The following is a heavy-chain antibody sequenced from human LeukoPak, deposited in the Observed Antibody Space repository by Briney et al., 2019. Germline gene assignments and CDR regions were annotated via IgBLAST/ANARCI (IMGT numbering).Heavy chain of an antibody. CDR3: ARHPYSSSWPAPFLYYYYYYYMDV. D-gene: IGHD6-13*01. J-gene: IGHJ6*03. CDR2: IYYSGST. Sequence: SETLSLTCTVSGGSISSSSYYWGWIRQPPGKGLEWIGSIYYSGSTYYNPSLKSRVTISVDTSKNQFSLKLSSVTAADTAVYYCARHPYSSSWPAPFLYYYYYYYMDVWGKGTTVTVSS. V-gene: IGHV4-39*01. CDR1: GGSISSSSYY.